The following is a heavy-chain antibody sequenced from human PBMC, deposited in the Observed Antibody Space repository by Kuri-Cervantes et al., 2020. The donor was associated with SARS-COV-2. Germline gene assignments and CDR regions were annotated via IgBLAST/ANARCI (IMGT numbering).Heavy chain of an antibody. Sequence: SCAVAGGSISRSNWWSWVRQPPGKGLEWMGEIYHSGSINYNPSLMSRVTISVDVSKNQFSLKLSSMTAADTAVYYCARRMVDSSSSAHFDYWGQGTLVTVSS. J-gene: IGHJ4*02. D-gene: IGHD6-6*01. CDR1: GGSISRSNW. V-gene: IGHV4-4*02. CDR3: ARRMVDSSSSAHFDY. CDR2: IYHSGSI.